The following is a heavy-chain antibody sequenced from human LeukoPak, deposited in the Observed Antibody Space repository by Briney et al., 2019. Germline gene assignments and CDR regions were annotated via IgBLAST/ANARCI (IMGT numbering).Heavy chain of an antibody. CDR3: VRDMIYDNSGYSRDTNDAFDI. J-gene: IGHJ3*02. D-gene: IGHD3-22*01. CDR2: ITPYNNNA. V-gene: IGHV1-18*04. Sequence: ASVKFSCKTSGYTFISYGISWVRQALGQGLEWMGWITPYNNNANFAQKFQGRVTMTTDTSTSIAYLDLRSLRSDDTAMYFCVRDMIYDNSGYSRDTNDAFDIWGQGTMLIVSS. CDR1: GYTFISYG.